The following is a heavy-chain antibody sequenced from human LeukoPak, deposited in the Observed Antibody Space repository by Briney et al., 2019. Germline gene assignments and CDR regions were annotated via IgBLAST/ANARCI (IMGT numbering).Heavy chain of an antibody. D-gene: IGHD3-22*01. V-gene: IGHV4-30-2*01. CDR1: GGSISSGGYS. CDR2: IYHSGST. CDR3: ARAYYYDSSGYQYNWFDP. Sequence: SETLSLTCAVSGGSISSGGYSWSWIRQPPGKGLEWIGYIYHSGSTYYNPSLKGRVTISVDRSKNQFSLKLSSVTAADTAVYYCARAYYYDSSGYQYNWFDPWGQGTLVTVSS. J-gene: IGHJ5*02.